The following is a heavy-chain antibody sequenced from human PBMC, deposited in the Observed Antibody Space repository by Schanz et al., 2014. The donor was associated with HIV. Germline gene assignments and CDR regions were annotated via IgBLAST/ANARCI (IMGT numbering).Heavy chain of an antibody. CDR1: GGSISSGGYY. CDR2: IYDTGVT. CDR3: ARGSGLDY. Sequence: QVQLQESGPGLVEPSQTLSLSCTVSGGSISSGGYYWSWTRQPPGKGLQWIGYIYDTGVTYYNPSLRSRVTMSIDTSKSQFSLKLSLVTAADTAVYYCARGSGLDYWGQGTLVTVSS. J-gene: IGHJ4*02. V-gene: IGHV4-31*03. D-gene: IGHD1-1*01.